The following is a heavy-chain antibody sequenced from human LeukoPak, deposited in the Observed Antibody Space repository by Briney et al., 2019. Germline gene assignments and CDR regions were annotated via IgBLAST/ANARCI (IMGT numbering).Heavy chain of an antibody. CDR3: ARDSQKTFLKRDYDILTGYYSPYYFDY. J-gene: IGHJ4*02. V-gene: IGHV1-2*02. D-gene: IGHD3-9*01. CDR1: GYTFTGYY. Sequence: ASVKVSCKASGYTFTGYYMHWVRQAPGQGLEWMGWINPNSGGTNYAQKFQGRVTMTRDTSISTAYMELSRLRSDDTAVYYCARDSQKTFLKRDYDILTGYYSPYYFDYWGQGTLVTVSS. CDR2: INPNSGGT.